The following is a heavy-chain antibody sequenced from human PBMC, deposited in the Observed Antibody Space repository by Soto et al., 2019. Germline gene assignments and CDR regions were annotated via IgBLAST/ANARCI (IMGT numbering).Heavy chain of an antibody. D-gene: IGHD3-22*01. CDR2: IIPILGIA. V-gene: IGHV1-69*02. CDR1: GGTFSSYT. CDR3: AESYYDSSGYDFQH. Sequence: QVQLVQSGAEVKKPGSSVKVSCKASGGTFSSYTISWVRQAPGQGLEWMGRIIPILGIANYAQKFQGRVTXXVXKXXSTAYMELSSRRAEDTAGYYCAESYYDSSGYDFQHWGQGPLVTVSS. J-gene: IGHJ1*01.